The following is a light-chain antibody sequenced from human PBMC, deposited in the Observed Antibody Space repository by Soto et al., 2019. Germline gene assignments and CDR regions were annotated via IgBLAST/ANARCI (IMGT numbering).Light chain of an antibody. V-gene: IGKV3-15*01. CDR1: QSGCSS. CDR3: QQYNNWPPLT. J-gene: IGKJ4*01. Sequence: EIVMTQSPATLSVSPGDRATLSCRASQSGCSSLAWYQQIPGQAPRLLIYDASTRANGIPARFGGSGSGTAFTLTISSLQSEDFAVYYCQQYNNWPPLTFGGGTKVELK. CDR2: DAS.